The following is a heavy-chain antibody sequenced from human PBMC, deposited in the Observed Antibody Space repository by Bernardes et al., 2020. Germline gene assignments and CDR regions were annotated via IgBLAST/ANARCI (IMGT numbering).Heavy chain of an antibody. CDR3: AKERARNFMVRGVISVSAY. D-gene: IGHD3-10*01. J-gene: IGHJ4*02. CDR1: GFTFNSYG. CDR2: ISYDGSKK. Sequence: GGSLRLSCAASGFTFNSYGMHWVRQPPGKGLEWVAVISYDGSKKYYADSVKGRFTISRDNSKNTLYLQMNSLRVEDTAVYYCAKERARNFMVRGVISVSAYCGQGTLVTVSS. V-gene: IGHV3-30*18.